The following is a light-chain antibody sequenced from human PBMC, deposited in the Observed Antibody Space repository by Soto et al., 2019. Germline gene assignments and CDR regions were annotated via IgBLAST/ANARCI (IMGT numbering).Light chain of an antibody. CDR1: SSDVGGYNY. V-gene: IGLV2-14*01. CDR3: SSYTSSSIWV. Sequence: QSVLTQPASVSGSPGQSITISFTGTSSDVGGYNYVSWYQQHPGKAPKLMIYDVSNRPSGVSNRFSGSKSGNTASLTISGLQAEDEADYYCSSYTSSSIWVFGGGTKLTVL. J-gene: IGLJ3*02. CDR2: DVS.